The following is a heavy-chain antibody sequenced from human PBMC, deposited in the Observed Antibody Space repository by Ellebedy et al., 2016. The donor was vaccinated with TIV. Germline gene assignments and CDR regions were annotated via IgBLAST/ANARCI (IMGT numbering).Heavy chain of an antibody. D-gene: IGHD2-2*01. Sequence: GESLKISCAASGFTFSSYGMHWVRQAPGKGLEWVAVISYDGSNKYYADSVRGRFTISRDNSKNTLYLQMNSLRADDPAVYYCARDGSPNNDRNTSTGFDAWGQGTLVTVSS. CDR3: ARDGSPNNDRNTSTGFDA. CDR1: GFTFSSYG. V-gene: IGHV3-30*12. CDR2: ISYDGSNK. J-gene: IGHJ5*02.